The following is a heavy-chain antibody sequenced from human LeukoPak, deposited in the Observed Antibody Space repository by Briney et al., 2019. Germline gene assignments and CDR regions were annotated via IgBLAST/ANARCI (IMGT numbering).Heavy chain of an antibody. D-gene: IGHD2-8*01. J-gene: IGHJ4*02. V-gene: IGHV3-9*01. CDR2: INWDSGYI. Sequence: GRSLRLSCAASGFTFEGCAMHWVRQAPGKGLEWVSSINWDSGYIEYADSVRGRFTIPRDNAKNSLYLQMNSLKPGDTALYFCAKEGSVCRNGICRYFDYWGQGTPVTVSS. CDR3: AKEGSVCRNGICRYFDY. CDR1: GFTFEGCA.